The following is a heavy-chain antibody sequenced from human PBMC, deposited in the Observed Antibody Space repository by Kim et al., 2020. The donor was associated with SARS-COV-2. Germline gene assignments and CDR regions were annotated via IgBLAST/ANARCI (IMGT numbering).Heavy chain of an antibody. J-gene: IGHJ4*02. V-gene: IGHV4-34*01. D-gene: IGHD5-12*01. CDR3: ARGGQAIVATSRLDY. Sequence: SRKGRVTISVDTSKNQFSLKLSSVTPADTAVYYCARGGQAIVATSRLDYWGQGTLVTVSS.